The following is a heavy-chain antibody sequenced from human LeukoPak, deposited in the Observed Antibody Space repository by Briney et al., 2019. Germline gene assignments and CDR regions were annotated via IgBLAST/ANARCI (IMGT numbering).Heavy chain of an antibody. CDR1: GFTFSSYG. J-gene: IGHJ4*02. D-gene: IGHD3-22*01. Sequence: GRSLRLSCAASGFTFSSYGMHWVRQAPGKGLEWVAVISYDGSNKYYADSVKGRFTISRDNSKNTLYLQMNSLRAEDTAVYYCAKGDKGDYYDSSGYFDYWGQGTLVTVSS. CDR3: AKGDKGDYYDSSGYFDY. V-gene: IGHV3-30*18. CDR2: ISYDGSNK.